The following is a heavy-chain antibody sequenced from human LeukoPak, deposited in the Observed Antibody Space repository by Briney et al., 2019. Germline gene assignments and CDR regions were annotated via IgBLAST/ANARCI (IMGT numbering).Heavy chain of an antibody. J-gene: IGHJ6*03. Sequence: GGSLRLSCAVSGFTFSSYWMSWVRQAPGKGLEWVAIIKQDESEKYYVDSVKGRFTISRDNAKNSLYLQMNSLRAEDTALYYCARVYELREEDYYYYYMDVWGKGTTVTVSS. D-gene: IGHD5/OR15-5a*01. V-gene: IGHV3-7*03. CDR2: IKQDESEK. CDR3: ARVYELREEDYYYYYMDV. CDR1: GFTFSSYW.